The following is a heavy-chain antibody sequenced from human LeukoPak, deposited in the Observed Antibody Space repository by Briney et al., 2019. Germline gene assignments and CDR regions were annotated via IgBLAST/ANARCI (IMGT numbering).Heavy chain of an antibody. J-gene: IGHJ4*02. CDR3: ARPDEQLPTDFFDY. CDR2: ISSSSTI. CDR1: GFTFSSYS. Sequence: GGSLRPSCAASGFTFSSYSMNWVRQAPGKGLEWVSYISSSSTIYYADSVKGRFTISRDNAKNSLYLQMNSLRAEDTAVYYCARPDEQLPTDFFDYWGQGTLVTVSS. D-gene: IGHD6-13*01. V-gene: IGHV3-48*04.